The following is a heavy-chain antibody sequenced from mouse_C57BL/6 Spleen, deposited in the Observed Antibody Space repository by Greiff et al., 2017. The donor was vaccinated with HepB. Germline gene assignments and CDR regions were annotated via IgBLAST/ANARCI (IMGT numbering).Heavy chain of an antibody. J-gene: IGHJ3*01. Sequence: QVQLQQPGAELVKPGASVKMSCKASGYTFTSYWITWVKQRPGQGLAWIGDIYPGSGSTNYNEKFKSKATLTVDPSSSTAYMQLSSLASEDSAVYYSARSDGNYGRVLAYWGQGTLVTVSA. CDR3: ARSDGNYGRVLAY. CDR1: GYTFTSYW. V-gene: IGHV1-55*01. D-gene: IGHD2-1*01. CDR2: IYPGSGST.